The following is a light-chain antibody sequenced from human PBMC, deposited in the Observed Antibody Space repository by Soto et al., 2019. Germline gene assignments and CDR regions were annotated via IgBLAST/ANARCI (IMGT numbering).Light chain of an antibody. CDR1: QSISTS. V-gene: IGKV1-39*01. J-gene: IGKJ1*01. Sequence: DIQMTQSPSSLSASVGDRVTITCRASQSISTSLAWYQQKPGKAPKLLMYDTSSLESGVPPRFSGSGSGRDFTLTISSLRPEDIATYFCQQSYTSPPWTFGQGTKVDIK. CDR2: DTS. CDR3: QQSYTSPPWT.